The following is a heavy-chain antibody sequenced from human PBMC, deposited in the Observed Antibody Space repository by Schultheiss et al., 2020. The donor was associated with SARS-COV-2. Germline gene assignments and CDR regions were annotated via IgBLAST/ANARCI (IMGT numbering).Heavy chain of an antibody. V-gene: IGHV4-59*05. CDR3: AIQYFYAGSGSIGVGMDV. CDR1: GFTFSSYA. J-gene: IGHJ6*02. CDR2: MFYSGNT. Sequence: GSLRLSCAASGFTFSSYAMSWVRQAPGKGLEWIGTMFYSGNTYYRSSLKSRVTISADTSNNQFSLKMTSVTAADTAVYYCAIQYFYAGSGSIGVGMDVWGQGTAVTVSS. D-gene: IGHD3-10*01.